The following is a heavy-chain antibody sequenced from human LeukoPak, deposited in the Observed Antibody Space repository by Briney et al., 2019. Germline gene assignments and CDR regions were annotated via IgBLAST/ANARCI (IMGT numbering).Heavy chain of an antibody. V-gene: IGHV3-7*04. J-gene: IGHJ4*02. Sequence: GESLKISCAASGFTFSSYWMSWVRQAPGKGLEWVANIKQDGSEKYYVDSVKGRFTISRDNAKNSLYLQMNSLRAEDTAVYYCAGGAAAEVCWGQGTLVTVSS. CDR1: GFTFSSYW. CDR3: AGGAAAEVC. CDR2: IKQDGSEK. D-gene: IGHD6-13*01.